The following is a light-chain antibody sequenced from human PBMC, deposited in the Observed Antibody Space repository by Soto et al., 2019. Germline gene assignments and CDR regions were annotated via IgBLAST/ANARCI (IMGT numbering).Light chain of an antibody. CDR3: CSYTTSNTRQIV. CDR2: DVS. CDR1: SSDVGGYNY. J-gene: IGLJ1*01. V-gene: IGLV2-14*03. Sequence: QSVLTQPASESGSPGQSITISCTGTSSDVGGYNYVSWYQQHPGKAPKFMIYDVSSRPSGVSNRFSGSKSGNTASLTISGLQAEDEADYYCCSYTTSNTRQIVFGTGTKVTV.